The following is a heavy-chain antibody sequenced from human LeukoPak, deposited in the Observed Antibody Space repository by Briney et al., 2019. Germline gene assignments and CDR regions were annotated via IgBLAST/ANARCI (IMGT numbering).Heavy chain of an antibody. CDR1: GFTFSSYA. CDR3: AKDYRRWEMATMSAPAAGTTPYYFDY. D-gene: IGHD5-24*01. V-gene: IGHV3-23*01. J-gene: IGHJ4*02. CDR2: ISGSGGSS. Sequence: PGGSLRLSCAASGFTFSSYAMSWVRQAPGKGLEWVSAISGSGGSSYYADSVKGRFTISRDNSKNTLYLQMNSLRAEDTAVYYCAKDYRRWEMATMSAPAAGTTPYYFDYWGQGTLVTVSS.